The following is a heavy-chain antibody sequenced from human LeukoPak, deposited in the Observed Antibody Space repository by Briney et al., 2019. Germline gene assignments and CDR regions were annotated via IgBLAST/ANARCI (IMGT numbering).Heavy chain of an antibody. CDR2: ISDSGGNT. CDR3: ARHRSSWLIDY. Sequence: GGSLRLSCAASGFTFNTYAMSWVRQAPWERLQWVSGISDSGGNTYYADSVRGRFTISRDNSKNTLYLQMNSLRAEDTAVYYCARHRSSWLIDYWGQGTLVTVSA. D-gene: IGHD6-6*01. V-gene: IGHV3-23*01. CDR1: GFTFNTYA. J-gene: IGHJ4*02.